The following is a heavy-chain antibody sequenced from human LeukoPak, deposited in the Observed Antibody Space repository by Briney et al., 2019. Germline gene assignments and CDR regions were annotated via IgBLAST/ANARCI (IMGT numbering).Heavy chain of an antibody. Sequence: SQTLSLTCTVSGGSISSGGYYWSWIRQHPGDGLEWIGFISYRGSTYYNPSLKSRVSMSVDTSRSQFSLRLTSVTDQDTAVYYCGRISPSSGCFYFWGQGNLVTVSS. D-gene: IGHD3-3*01. CDR3: GRISPSSGCFYF. CDR1: GGSISSGGYY. CDR2: ISYRGST. V-gene: IGHV4-31*03. J-gene: IGHJ4*02.